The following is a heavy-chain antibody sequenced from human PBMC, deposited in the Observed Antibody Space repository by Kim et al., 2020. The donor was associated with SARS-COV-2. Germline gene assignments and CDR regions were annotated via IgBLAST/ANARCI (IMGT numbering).Heavy chain of an antibody. CDR1: GFTFSSYA. V-gene: IGHV3-30*04. CDR2: ISYDGSNK. J-gene: IGHJ6*02. CDR3: ARDLGAGGSSGSYYYYYYGMDV. Sequence: GGSLRLSCAASGFTFSSYAMHWVRQAPGKGLEWVAVISYDGSNKYYADSVKGRFTISRDNSKNTLYLQMNSLRAEDTAVYYCARDLGAGGSSGSYYYYYYGMDVWGQGTTVTVSS. D-gene: IGHD6-19*01.